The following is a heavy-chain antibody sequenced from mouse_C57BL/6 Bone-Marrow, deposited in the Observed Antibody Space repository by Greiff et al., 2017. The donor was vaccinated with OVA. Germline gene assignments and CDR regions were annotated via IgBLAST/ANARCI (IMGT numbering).Heavy chain of an antibody. CDR1: GYTFTSYW. V-gene: IGHV1-69*01. CDR3: DRPLYYVGNRGFAY. J-gene: IGHJ3*01. CDR2: IDPSDSYT. Sequence: QVQLKQPGAELVMPGASVKLSCKASGYTFTSYWMHWVKQRPGQGLEWIGEIDPSDSYTNYNQKFKGKSTLTVDKSSSTAYMQLSSLTSEDSAVYACDRPLYYVGNRGFAYWGQGTLVTVSA. D-gene: IGHD1-1*01.